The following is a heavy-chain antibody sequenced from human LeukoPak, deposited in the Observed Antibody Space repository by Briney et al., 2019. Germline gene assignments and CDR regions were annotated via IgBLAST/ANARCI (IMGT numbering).Heavy chain of an antibody. Sequence: ASVKVSCKASGYTFTSYDINWVRQATGQGLEWMGWMNPNSGNTGYAQKFQGRVTTTRNTSLSTAYMELSSPRSEDTAVYYCARVGSGYSSGWNYGGDYWGQGTLVTVSS. V-gene: IGHV1-8*03. D-gene: IGHD6-19*01. CDR3: ARVGSGYSSGWNYGGDY. CDR2: MNPNSGNT. CDR1: GYTFTSYD. J-gene: IGHJ4*02.